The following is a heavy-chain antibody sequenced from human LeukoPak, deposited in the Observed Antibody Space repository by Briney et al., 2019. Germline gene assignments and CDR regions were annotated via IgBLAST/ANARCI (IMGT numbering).Heavy chain of an antibody. CDR3: AKGIGYCSGGSCYGDY. Sequence: GGSLRLSCAASGLTFSSYAMNWVRQAPGKGLEWVSAISGSGGSTYYADSVKGRFTISRGNSKNTLYLQMNSLRAEDTAVYYCAKGIGYCSGGSCYGDYWGQGTLVTVSS. V-gene: IGHV3-23*01. CDR2: ISGSGGST. CDR1: GLTFSSYA. D-gene: IGHD2-15*01. J-gene: IGHJ4*02.